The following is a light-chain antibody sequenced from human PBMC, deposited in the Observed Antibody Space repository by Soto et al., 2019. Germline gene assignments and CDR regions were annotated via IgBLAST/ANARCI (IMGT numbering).Light chain of an antibody. CDR1: QSVSSD. Sequence: EIVMTQSPATLSVSPGERATLSCRASQSVSSDLAWYQQKPGQAPRLLIYGASIRATGFPARFSGSRSGTEFTLTISSLQSEDFAVYHCQKYKTWPRTLGQGTKVDIK. CDR2: GAS. CDR3: QKYKTWPRT. J-gene: IGKJ1*01. V-gene: IGKV3-15*01.